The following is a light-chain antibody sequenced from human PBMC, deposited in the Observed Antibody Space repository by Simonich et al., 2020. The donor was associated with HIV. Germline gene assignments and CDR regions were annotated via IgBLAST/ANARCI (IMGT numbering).Light chain of an antibody. V-gene: IGKV4-1*01. CDR3: QQSYTTPLT. J-gene: IGKJ4*01. CDR1: QSVLYSSNNKNY. CDR2: WAS. Sequence: DIVMTQSPDSLAVSLGERATVNCKSSQSVLYSSNNKNYLAWYQQKPGQPPKLLIYWASTRESGVPDRFSGSGSGTDFTLTITSLQPEDFATYYCQQSYTTPLTFGRGTKVEIK.